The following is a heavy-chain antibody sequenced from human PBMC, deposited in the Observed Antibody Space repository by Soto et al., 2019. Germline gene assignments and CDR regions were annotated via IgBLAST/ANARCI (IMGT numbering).Heavy chain of an antibody. D-gene: IGHD3-10*01. J-gene: IGHJ4*02. CDR2: INQDGSEK. V-gene: IGHV3-7*04. Sequence: PGGSLRLSCAASGFTFSSYWMSWVRQAPGKGLEWVANINQDGSEKYYVDSVNGRFTVSRDNAKNSLYLQMNSLRAEDTAVYYCARATGADKEDYWGQGTLVTVSS. CDR3: ARATGADKEDY. CDR1: GFTFSSYW.